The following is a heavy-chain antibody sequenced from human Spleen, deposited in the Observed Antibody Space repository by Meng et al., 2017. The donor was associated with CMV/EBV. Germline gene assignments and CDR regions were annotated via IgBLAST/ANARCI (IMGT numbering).Heavy chain of an antibody. V-gene: IGHV3-48*01. Sequence: GESLKISCAGSGFNFIDYTINWVRQAPGKGLEWVSYISSSGSSIYYADSVKGRFTISRDNSENTFFLQMDSLRVDDTAVYYCARAQRDWSRGYYFDYLGQGTLVTVSS. CDR3: ARAQRDWSRGYYFDY. CDR1: GFNFIDYT. J-gene: IGHJ4*02. D-gene: IGHD3-9*01. CDR2: ISSSGSSI.